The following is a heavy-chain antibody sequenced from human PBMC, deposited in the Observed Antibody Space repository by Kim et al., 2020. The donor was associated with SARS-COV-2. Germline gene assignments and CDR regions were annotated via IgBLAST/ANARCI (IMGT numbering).Heavy chain of an antibody. CDR3: ARAEVAARFGMDV. D-gene: IGHD6-6*01. J-gene: IGHJ6*02. Sequence: KYNPSLQGRFIISVDRPKNQFSLKLSSVTAADTAVYFCARAEVAARFGMDVWGQGTTATVSS. V-gene: IGHV4-59*12.